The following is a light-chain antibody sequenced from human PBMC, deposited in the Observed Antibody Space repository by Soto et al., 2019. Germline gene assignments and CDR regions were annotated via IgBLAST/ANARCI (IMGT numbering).Light chain of an antibody. V-gene: IGKV3-20*01. CDR3: QHYDGSPIT. J-gene: IGKJ5*01. CDR1: QSVHFNY. Sequence: EVVVTQSAGTLSLSPGERATLSCRASQSVHFNYLAWYQQKPGHAPRLLIYGASSRATGIPDRFRGSGSGTDFTLTISRLEPEDFAVYYCQHYDGSPITFGHGTRLEIK. CDR2: GAS.